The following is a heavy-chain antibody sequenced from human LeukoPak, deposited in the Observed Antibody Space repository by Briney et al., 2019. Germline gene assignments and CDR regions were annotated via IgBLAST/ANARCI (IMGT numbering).Heavy chain of an antibody. J-gene: IGHJ3*02. Sequence: SETLSLTCTVSGGSISSSSYYWGWIRQPPGEGLEWIGSIYHSGSTYYNLSLKSRVTISVDTSKNHFSLKLSSVTAADTAVYYCAKDTGYYDSRGYGAFDIWGQGTMVTVSS. V-gene: IGHV4-39*07. CDR2: IYHSGST. CDR1: GGSISSSSYY. D-gene: IGHD3-22*01. CDR3: AKDTGYYDSRGYGAFDI.